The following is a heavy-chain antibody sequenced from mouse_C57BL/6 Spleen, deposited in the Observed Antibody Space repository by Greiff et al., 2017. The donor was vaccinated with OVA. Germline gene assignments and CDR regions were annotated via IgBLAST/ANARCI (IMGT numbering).Heavy chain of an antibody. CDR1: GFTFSDYG. J-gene: IGHJ4*01. V-gene: IGHV5-17*01. Sequence: EVQLKESGGGLVKPGGSLKLSCAASGFTFSDYGMHWVRQAPEKGLEWVAYISSGSSTIYYADTVKGRFTISRDNAKNTLFLQMTSLRSEDTAMYYCARVGIYYAMDYWGQGTSVTVSS. CDR2: ISSGSSTI. CDR3: ARVGIYYAMDY.